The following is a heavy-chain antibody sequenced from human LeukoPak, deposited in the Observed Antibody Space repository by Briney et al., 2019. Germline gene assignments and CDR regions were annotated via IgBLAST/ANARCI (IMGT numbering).Heavy chain of an antibody. CDR3: AREVGLGGWFDP. D-gene: IGHD1-26*01. Sequence: ASVKVSCKASGYTFTGYYIHWVRQAPGQGLEWMGWVNPNSGRTHYAQKFLGRVTMTRDTSISTAYMELSRLRSDDTAVYYCAREVGLGGWFDPWGQGTLVTVSS. V-gene: IGHV1-2*02. CDR2: VNPNSGRT. CDR1: GYTFTGYY. J-gene: IGHJ5*02.